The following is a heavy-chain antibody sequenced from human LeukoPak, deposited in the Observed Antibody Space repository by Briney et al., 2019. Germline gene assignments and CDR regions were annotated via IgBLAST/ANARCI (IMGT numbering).Heavy chain of an antibody. CDR1: GFTVSTNY. CDR2: IYTGGDT. V-gene: IGHV3-53*01. J-gene: IGHJ4*02. Sequence: GGSLRLSCAASGFTVSTNYMTWVRQTPGQGLEWVSVIYTGGDTYYADSVKGRFSIFRDNSKNTVYLQMNSLRAEDTAVYYCARGPHQPLFRAGGQGPLVTVS. D-gene: IGHD2-2*01. CDR3: ARGPHQPLFRA.